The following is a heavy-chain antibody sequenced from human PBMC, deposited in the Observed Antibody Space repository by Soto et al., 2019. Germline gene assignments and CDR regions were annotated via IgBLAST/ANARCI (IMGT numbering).Heavy chain of an antibody. J-gene: IGHJ6*03. D-gene: IGHD1-1*01. CDR2: ISWNSGSI. Sequence: GGSLRLSCAASGFTFDDYAMHWVRQAPGKGLEWVSGISWNSGSIGYADSVKGRFTISRDNAKNSLYLQMNSLRAEDTALYYCAKDGTYYYYYMDVWGKGTTVTVSS. V-gene: IGHV3-9*01. CDR3: AKDGTYYYYYMDV. CDR1: GFTFDDYA.